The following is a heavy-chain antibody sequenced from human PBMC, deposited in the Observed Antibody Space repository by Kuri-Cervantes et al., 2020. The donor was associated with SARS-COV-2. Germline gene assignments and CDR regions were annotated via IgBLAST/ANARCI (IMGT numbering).Heavy chain of an antibody. J-gene: IGHJ4*02. Sequence: SCTVSGGSISSGGYYWSWIRQPPGKGLEWIGYIYYSGSTYYNPSLKSRVTISVDTSKNQFSLKLSSVTAADTAVYYCARGGNWAPIDYWGQGTLVTVSS. CDR1: GGSISSGGYY. V-gene: IGHV4-30-4*08. D-gene: IGHD7-27*01. CDR3: ARGGNWAPIDY. CDR2: IYYSGST.